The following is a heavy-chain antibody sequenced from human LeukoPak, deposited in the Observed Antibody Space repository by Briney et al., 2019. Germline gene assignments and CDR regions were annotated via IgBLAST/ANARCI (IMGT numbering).Heavy chain of an antibody. CDR1: GFTFSSYA. J-gene: IGHJ4*02. V-gene: IGHV3-23*01. Sequence: PGGSLRPSCAASGFTFSSYAMSWIRQAPGKGLEWVSAISGSGGSTYYADSVKGRFTISRDKSKNTLYLQMNSLRAEDTAVYYCAKNSSGYYLDYWGQGTLVTVSS. D-gene: IGHD3-22*01. CDR3: AKNSSGYYLDY. CDR2: ISGSGGST.